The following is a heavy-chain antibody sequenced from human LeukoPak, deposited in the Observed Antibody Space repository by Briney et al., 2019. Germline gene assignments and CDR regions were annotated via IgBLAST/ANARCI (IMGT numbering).Heavy chain of an antibody. D-gene: IGHD3-10*01. V-gene: IGHV3-7*03. CDR1: GFTFSSYW. J-gene: IGHJ4*02. Sequence: GGSLRLSCVASGFTFSSYWMTWVRQAPGKGLEWVANIKTDGSQIYYVDSVKGRFTISRDNAKGSLYLQMNNLRTEDTALYYCAKDKAQAYYASGSLVLWGQGTLVTVSS. CDR3: AKDKAQAYYASGSLVL. CDR2: IKTDGSQI.